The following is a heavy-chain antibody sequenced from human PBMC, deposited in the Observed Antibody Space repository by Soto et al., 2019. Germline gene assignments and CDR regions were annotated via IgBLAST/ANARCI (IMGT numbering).Heavy chain of an antibody. CDR2: IYLGDSNT. CDR1: GHSFTSYW. CDR3: ARQEYCSSTSCYSVDS. J-gene: IGHJ4*02. D-gene: IGHD2-2*01. V-gene: IGHV5-51*01. Sequence: GESLKISCKGSGHSFTSYWIGWVRQMPGKGLEWMGIIYLGDSNTRYSPSFQGQVTISADKSISTAYLQWSSLKASDTAVYYCARQEYCSSTSCYSVDSWGQGTLVTVSS.